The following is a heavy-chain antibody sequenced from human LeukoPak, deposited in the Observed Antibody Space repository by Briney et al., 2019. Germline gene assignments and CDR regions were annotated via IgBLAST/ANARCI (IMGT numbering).Heavy chain of an antibody. V-gene: IGHV3-66*01. CDR3: ARVGELISWFDP. CDR2: IYSGGST. J-gene: IGHJ5*02. D-gene: IGHD3-16*01. CDR1: GFTFSSYS. Sequence: PGGSLRLSCAASGFTFSSYSMNWVRQAPGKGLEWVSVIYSGGSTYYADSVKGRFTISRDNSKNTLYLQMNSLRAEDTAVYYCARVGELISWFDPWGQGTLVTVSS.